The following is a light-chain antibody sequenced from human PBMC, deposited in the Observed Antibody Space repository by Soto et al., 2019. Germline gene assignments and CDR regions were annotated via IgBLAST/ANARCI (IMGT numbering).Light chain of an antibody. J-gene: IGKJ3*01. CDR2: DAS. Sequence: DIVLTQSPGTLSLSPGERVTLSCRASQSVTNSYLSWYQQKPGQAPRLLVYDASTRATGIPDRFSGSGSGTDFTLTISRLEPEDFAVYYCQQYGRSPGLLTFGPGTKVDIK. CDR1: QSVTNSY. V-gene: IGKV3-20*01. CDR3: QQYGRSPGLLT.